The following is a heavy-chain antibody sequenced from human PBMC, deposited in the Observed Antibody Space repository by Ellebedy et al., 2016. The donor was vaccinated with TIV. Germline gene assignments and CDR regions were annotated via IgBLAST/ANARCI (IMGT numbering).Heavy chain of an antibody. CDR2: IIPIFGTA. D-gene: IGHD2-2*03. Sequence: SVKVSCXASGGTFSSYAISWVRQAPGQGLEWMGGIIPIFGTANYAQKFQGRVTITADESTSTAYMELSSLRSEDTAVYYCARWANGYCSSTSCSLYYFDYWGQGTLVTVSS. V-gene: IGHV1-69*13. J-gene: IGHJ4*02. CDR3: ARWANGYCSSTSCSLYYFDY. CDR1: GGTFSSYA.